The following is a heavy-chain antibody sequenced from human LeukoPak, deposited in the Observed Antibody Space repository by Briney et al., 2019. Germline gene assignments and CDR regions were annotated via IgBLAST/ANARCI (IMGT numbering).Heavy chain of an antibody. Sequence: SETLSLTCTVSGGSTSSVNYYWRWIRQPAGKGLEWIGRVYTSGSTNYNPSLKSRVIISVDTSKNQFSLKLSSVTAADTAVYYCARMFERHPGRLAVAFDDFDICGQGTMVTVSS. CDR3: ARMFERHPGRLAVAFDDFDI. CDR1: GGSTSSVNYY. CDR2: VYTSGST. J-gene: IGHJ3*02. V-gene: IGHV4-61*02. D-gene: IGHD6-19*01.